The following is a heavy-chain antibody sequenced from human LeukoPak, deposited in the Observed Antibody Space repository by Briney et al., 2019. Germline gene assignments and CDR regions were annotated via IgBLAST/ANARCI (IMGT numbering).Heavy chain of an antibody. D-gene: IGHD3-3*01. CDR2: INSNTGSP. V-gene: IGHV7-4-1*02. CDR1: GYTFTSFS. J-gene: IGHJ4*02. CDR3: AGTYQLRFLEFSY. Sequence: ASVKVSCKASGYTFTSFSTNWVRQAPGEGLEWMGWINSNTGSPMYAQGFTGRFVFSLDTSVRTAYLQISSLKAEDTVVYYCAGTYQLRFLEFSYWGQGTLVTVSS.